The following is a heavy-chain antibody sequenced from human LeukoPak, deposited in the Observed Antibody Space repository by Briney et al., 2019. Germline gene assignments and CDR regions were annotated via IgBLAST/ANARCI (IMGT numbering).Heavy chain of an antibody. CDR3: ARGVYYDYVWGSYRQNHFDY. CDR2: INHSGST. J-gene: IGHJ4*02. Sequence: SETLSLTCTVSGGSISGYYWSWIRQPPGKGLEWIGEINHSGSTNYNPSLKSRVTISVDTSKNQFSLKLSSVTAADTAVYYCARGVYYDYVWGSYRQNHFDYWGQGTLVTVSS. D-gene: IGHD3-16*02. V-gene: IGHV4-34*01. CDR1: GGSISGYY.